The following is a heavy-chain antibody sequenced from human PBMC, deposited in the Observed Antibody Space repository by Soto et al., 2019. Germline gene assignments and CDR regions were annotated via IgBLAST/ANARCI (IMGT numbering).Heavy chain of an antibody. J-gene: IGHJ4*02. Sequence: PGESLKISCKCSGYSFTSYWIGWVRQMPGKGLEWMGIIYPGDSDTKYSPSFQGQVTISADKSISTAYLQWSSLKASDSAMYYCARIVGATPESFDYWGQGTLVTVSS. CDR1: GYSFTSYW. V-gene: IGHV5-51*01. CDR3: ARIVGATPESFDY. D-gene: IGHD1-26*01. CDR2: IYPGDSDT.